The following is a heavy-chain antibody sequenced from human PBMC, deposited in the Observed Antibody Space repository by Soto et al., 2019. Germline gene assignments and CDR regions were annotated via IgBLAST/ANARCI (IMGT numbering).Heavy chain of an antibody. Sequence: XXSLRLSCAACGFTFSSYSMHWVLQAPGKGLEWVSYISSSSSTIYYADSVKGRFTISRDNAKNSLYLQMNSMRAEDTAVYYCAREMAALNYFDYWGQGTLVTVSS. D-gene: IGHD2-15*01. CDR3: AREMAALNYFDY. CDR1: GFTFSSYS. CDR2: ISSSSSTI. V-gene: IGHV3-48*01. J-gene: IGHJ4*02.